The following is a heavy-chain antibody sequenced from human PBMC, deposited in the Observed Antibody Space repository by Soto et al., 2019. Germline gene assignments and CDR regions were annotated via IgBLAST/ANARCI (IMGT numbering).Heavy chain of an antibody. CDR3: ATRITVFGLLIPPLDP. CDR1: GGSVNGYY. J-gene: IGHJ5*02. CDR2: INHTGGT. D-gene: IGHD3-3*01. Sequence: QVHLQQWGAGLLKPSETLSLTCAVYGGSVNGYYWNWIRQPPGKGLEWIGEINHTGGTPYNPSLKSRVTMSVDTSKNQLALRLSSVPAADTAIYYCATRITVFGLLIPPLDPWGQGTQVTVSS. V-gene: IGHV4-34*02.